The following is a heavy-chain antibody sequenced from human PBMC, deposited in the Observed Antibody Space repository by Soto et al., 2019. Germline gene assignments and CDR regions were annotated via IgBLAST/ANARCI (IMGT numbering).Heavy chain of an antibody. CDR1: GGTFSSYA. V-gene: IGHV1-69*12. J-gene: IGHJ6*02. D-gene: IGHD2-2*01. Sequence: QVQLVQSGAEVKKPGSSVKVSCKASGGTFSSYAISWVRQAPGHRLDWMGGIIPNFGTANYAQKFQGRVTITADESTSTAYMELSSLRSEDTAVYYCARHVPAAGYYYGRDVWGQGTPVTVSS. CDR3: ARHVPAAGYYYGRDV. CDR2: IIPNFGTA.